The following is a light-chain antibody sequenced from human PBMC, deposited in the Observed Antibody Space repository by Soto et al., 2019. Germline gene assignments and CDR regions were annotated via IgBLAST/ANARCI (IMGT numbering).Light chain of an antibody. CDR3: QQYSSTPRT. CDR2: WAS. CDR1: QSVLHSSNNQNY. Sequence: DIVMTQSPDSLAVSLGERATINCKSSQSVLHSSNNQNYLAWYQQKPGQPPKLLIYWASTRESGVPDRFSGSGSGTDFTLTISSLQAEDVAVYYGQQYSSTPRTFGQGTKVEIK. V-gene: IGKV4-1*01. J-gene: IGKJ1*01.